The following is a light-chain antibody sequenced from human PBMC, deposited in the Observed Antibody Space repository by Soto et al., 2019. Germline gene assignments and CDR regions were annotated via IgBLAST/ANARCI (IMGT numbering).Light chain of an antibody. J-gene: IGLJ3*02. V-gene: IGLV3-21*04. CDR2: YDS. CDR3: QVWDSSSAHPV. Sequence: SYELTQPPSVSVAPGKTARITCGGNNIGSKSVHWYQQKPGQAPVLVIYYDSDRPSGIPERFSGSNPGNTATLTISRVEAGDEADYYCQVWDSSSAHPVFGGGTKLTVL. CDR1: NIGSKS.